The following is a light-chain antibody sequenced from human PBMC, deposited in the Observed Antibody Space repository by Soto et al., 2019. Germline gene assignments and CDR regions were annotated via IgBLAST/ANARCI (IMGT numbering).Light chain of an antibody. V-gene: IGKV3-15*01. Sequence: EIVMTQSPATLSVSPGERATLSCRASQSVSSNLAWYQQKPGQAPRLFIYGASTRATGITARFSGSGSGTEVTLTISSLQSEDLAVYYCQQYNNWPQTFGEGTKVETK. CDR1: QSVSSN. CDR3: QQYNNWPQT. J-gene: IGKJ1*01. CDR2: GAS.